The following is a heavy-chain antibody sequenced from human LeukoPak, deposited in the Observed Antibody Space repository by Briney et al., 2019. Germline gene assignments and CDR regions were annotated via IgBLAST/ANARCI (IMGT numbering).Heavy chain of an antibody. J-gene: IGHJ5*02. CDR2: MNTNSGNT. CDR3: ARDNSVEDTAWWFDP. Sequence: GASVKVSCKTSGYTFTNFDINWVRQATGQGLEWMAWMNTNSGNTGYAQKFQGRVTMTRDMSTSTDYMELSSLRSEDTAVYYCARDNSVEDTAWWFDPWGQGTLVTVSS. CDR1: GYTFTNFD. V-gene: IGHV1-8*01. D-gene: IGHD4-23*01.